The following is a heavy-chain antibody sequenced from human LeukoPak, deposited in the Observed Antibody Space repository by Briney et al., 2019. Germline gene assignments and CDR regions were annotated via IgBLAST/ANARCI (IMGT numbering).Heavy chain of an antibody. J-gene: IGHJ4*02. D-gene: IGHD2-15*01. V-gene: IGHV3-30*02. Sequence: PGGSLRLSCAAAGFTFSRSGMHWVRQAPGQGLEWVTFVRYDGSDKYYADSVKGRFTISRDNSKNTLYLQMNSLRAEDTAVYFCAKARGTSYQWSFDYWGQGTLVTVSS. CDR2: VRYDGSDK. CDR1: GFTFSRSG. CDR3: AKARGTSYQWSFDY.